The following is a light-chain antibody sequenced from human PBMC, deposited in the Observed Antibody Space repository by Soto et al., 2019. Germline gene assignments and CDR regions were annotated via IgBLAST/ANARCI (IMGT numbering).Light chain of an antibody. CDR1: SSNIGGNY. V-gene: IGLV1-47*01. J-gene: IGLJ2*01. CDR3: AAWDDTLSGLV. CDR2: RAD. Sequence: QSVLTQPPSAPGTPGQTVTISCSGRSSNIGGNYVYWYQQLPGTAPRLVLYRADQRPSGVPDRFSGSKSGTSASLAISGLRSEDEADYFCAAWDDTLSGLVFGGGTKLTVL.